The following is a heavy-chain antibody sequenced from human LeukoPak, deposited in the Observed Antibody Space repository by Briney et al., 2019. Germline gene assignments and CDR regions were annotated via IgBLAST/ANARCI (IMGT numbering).Heavy chain of an antibody. J-gene: IGHJ4*02. CDR3: AKSTTVTQRGYFDY. Sequence: TGGSLRLSCAASGFTFSSYGMHWVRQAPAKGLEWVAIISYDGSNKYYADSVKGRFTISRDNFKNTLYLQMNSLRAEDTAVYYCAKSTTVTQRGYFDYWGQGTLVTVSS. CDR1: GFTFSSYG. V-gene: IGHV3-30*18. CDR2: ISYDGSNK. D-gene: IGHD4-17*01.